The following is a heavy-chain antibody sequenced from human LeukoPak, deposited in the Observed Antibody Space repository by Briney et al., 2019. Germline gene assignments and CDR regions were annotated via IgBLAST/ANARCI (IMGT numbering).Heavy chain of an antibody. J-gene: IGHJ1*01. CDR1: GFTFSNFC. CDR3: ATKGANTAAEYFHN. D-gene: IGHD5-18*01. Sequence: GGSVRLSCAASGFTFSNFCMTWVRQAPGKGLEWVAHIKQDGSEKYYVDSVRGRFTISRDNAKNSLYLQMNSLRVEDTAVYYCATKGANTAAEYFHNWGQGTLVTVSS. CDR2: IKQDGSEK. V-gene: IGHV3-7*05.